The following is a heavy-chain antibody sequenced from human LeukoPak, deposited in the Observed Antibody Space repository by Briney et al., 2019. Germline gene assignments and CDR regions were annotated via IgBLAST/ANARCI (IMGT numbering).Heavy chain of an antibody. CDR1: GGSISSGGYY. J-gene: IGHJ6*02. V-gene: IGHV4-31*03. CDR2: IYYSGST. CDR3: ARRPKATWNYYYYGMDV. Sequence: SETLSLTCTVSGGSISSGGYYWSWIRQHPGKGLEWIGYIYYSGSTYYNPSLKSRVTISVDTSKNQFSLKLSSVTAADTAVYYCARRPKATWNYYYYGMDVWGQGTTVTVSS. D-gene: IGHD1-1*01.